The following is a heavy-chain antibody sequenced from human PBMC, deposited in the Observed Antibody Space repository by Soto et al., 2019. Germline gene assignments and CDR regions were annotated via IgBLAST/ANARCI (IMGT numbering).Heavy chain of an antibody. Sequence: PSETLSLTCTVSGGSISSYYWSWIRQPPGKGLEWIGYIYYSGSTNYNPSLKSRVTISVDTSKNQFSLKLSSVTAADTAVYYCARHGRPSIAARGSFDYWGQGTLVTVSS. V-gene: IGHV4-59*08. CDR1: GGSISSYY. J-gene: IGHJ4*02. CDR2: IYYSGST. CDR3: ARHGRPSIAARGSFDY. D-gene: IGHD6-6*01.